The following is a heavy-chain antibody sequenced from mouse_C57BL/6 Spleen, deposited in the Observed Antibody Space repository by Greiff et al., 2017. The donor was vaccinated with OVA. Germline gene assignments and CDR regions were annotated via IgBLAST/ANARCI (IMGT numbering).Heavy chain of an antibody. Sequence: QVQLQQSGPELVKPGASVKISCKASGYAFSSSWMYWVKQRPGKGLEWIGRIYLGDGDTNYNGKFNGKASLTTAKSTSTAYLQLSSLTSEDSAVYFCARWGSGYFYAMDDWGQGTSVTVSS. V-gene: IGHV1-82*01. CDR3: ARWGSGYFYAMDD. D-gene: IGHD3-2*02. CDR2: IYLGDGDT. J-gene: IGHJ4*01. CDR1: GYAFSSSW.